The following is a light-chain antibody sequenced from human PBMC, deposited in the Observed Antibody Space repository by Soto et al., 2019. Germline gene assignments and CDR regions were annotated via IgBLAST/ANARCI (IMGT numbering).Light chain of an antibody. Sequence: EMVRTRSPATLFVSTGEGATLSCRASQSVTSKLAWYQQKPGQAPRLLIYCASTRATGIPSRFSGSVSGTEFTLIISSLQSEDSALYYCQQYNSWLCTFGQRTKVDIK. CDR1: QSVTSK. CDR2: CAS. V-gene: IGKV3-15*01. CDR3: QQYNSWLCT. J-gene: IGKJ1*01.